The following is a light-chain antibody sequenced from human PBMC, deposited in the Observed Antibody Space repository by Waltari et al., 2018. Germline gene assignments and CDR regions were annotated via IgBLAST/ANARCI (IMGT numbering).Light chain of an antibody. CDR1: QSVSSN. CDR3: QQYNNWPPLYT. V-gene: IGKV3-15*01. J-gene: IGKJ2*01. Sequence: EIVMTQSPATLSVSPGERATLSCRASQSVSSNLAWYKQKPGQAPRLLIYGASTRATGIPARLSGSGSGTEFTLTISSLQSEDFAVYYCQQYNNWPPLYTFGQGTKLEIK. CDR2: GAS.